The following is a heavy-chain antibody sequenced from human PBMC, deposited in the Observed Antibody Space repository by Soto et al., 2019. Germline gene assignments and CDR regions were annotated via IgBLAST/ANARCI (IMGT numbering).Heavy chain of an antibody. J-gene: IGHJ6*02. CDR1: GYTFTSYA. V-gene: IGHV1-3*01. CDR3: ARDPGYFYGMDV. CDR2: INAGKGNT. Sequence: ASVKLSCKACGYTFTSYAIHWVRQAPGQRLEWMGWINAGKGNTKYSQKFQGRVTITRDTSASTAYMELSSLRSEDTAVYYCARDPGYFYGMDVWGQATTVTVSS.